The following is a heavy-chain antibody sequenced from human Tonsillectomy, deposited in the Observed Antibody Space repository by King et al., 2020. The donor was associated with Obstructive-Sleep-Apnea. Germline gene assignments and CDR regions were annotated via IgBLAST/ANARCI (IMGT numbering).Heavy chain of an antibody. D-gene: IGHD3-22*01. CDR1: GFKFASYA. CDR2: ISGSGGRT. CDR3: AKDYSYDSNGPPRGIFDN. Sequence: VQLVESGGDLVQPGGSLRLSCAASGFKFASYALTWVRQAPGKGLEWVSTISGSGGRTNYADSVKGRFTISSDTSKNTLNLQMNSLRAEDTAIYYCAKDYSYDSNGPPRGIFDNGGQGTLVTVSS. V-gene: IGHV3-23*04. J-gene: IGHJ4*02.